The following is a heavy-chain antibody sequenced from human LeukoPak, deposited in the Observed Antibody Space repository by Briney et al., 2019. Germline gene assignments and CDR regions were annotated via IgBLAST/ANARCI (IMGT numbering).Heavy chain of an antibody. D-gene: IGHD3-9*01. Sequence: GGSLRLSCAASGFTFSNYWMSWVRQAPGKGLEWVSYISSSGSTIYYADSVKGRFTISRDNAKNSLYLQMNSLRAEDTAVYYCARGDDILTGYYNNGIWDYWGQGTLVTVSS. J-gene: IGHJ4*02. CDR1: GFTFSNYW. CDR3: ARGDDILTGYYNNGIWDY. V-gene: IGHV3-11*01. CDR2: ISSSGSTI.